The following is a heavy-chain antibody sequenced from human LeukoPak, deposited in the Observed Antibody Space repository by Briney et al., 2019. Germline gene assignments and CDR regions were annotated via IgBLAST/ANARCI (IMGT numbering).Heavy chain of an antibody. Sequence: SETLSLTCAVYGGSFSGYYWSWIRQPPGKGLEWIGEINHSGSTNYNPSLKSRVTISVDTSKNQFSLKLSSVTAADTAVYYCARPRGYSYGRGPFDYWGQGTLVTVSS. CDR3: ARPRGYSYGRGPFDY. V-gene: IGHV4-34*01. CDR2: INHSGST. CDR1: GGSFSGYY. J-gene: IGHJ4*02. D-gene: IGHD5-18*01.